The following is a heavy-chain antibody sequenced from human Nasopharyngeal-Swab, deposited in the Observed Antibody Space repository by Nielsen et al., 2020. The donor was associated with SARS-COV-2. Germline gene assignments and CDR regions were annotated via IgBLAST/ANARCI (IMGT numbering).Heavy chain of an antibody. D-gene: IGHD2-15*01. CDR3: ARHFPVSSGYCSGGSCYQHGGPYYGMDV. J-gene: IGHJ6*02. CDR2: IYYSGST. V-gene: IGHV4-39*01. Sequence: SETLSLTCAVYGGSFSGYYWGWIRQPPGKGLEWIGSIYYSGSTYYNPSLKSRVTISVDTSKNQFSLKLSSVTAADTAVYYCARHFPVSSGYCSGGSCYQHGGPYYGMDVWGQGTTVTVSS. CDR1: GGSFSGYY.